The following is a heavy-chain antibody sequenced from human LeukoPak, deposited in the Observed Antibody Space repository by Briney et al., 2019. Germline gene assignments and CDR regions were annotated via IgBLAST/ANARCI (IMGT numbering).Heavy chain of an antibody. J-gene: IGHJ6*03. CDR1: GGSFSGYY. CDR3: ARDTTVTKAHSSYYYYYMDV. Sequence: SETLSLTCAVYGGSFSGYYWSWIRQPPGKGLEWIGRIYTSGSTNYNPSLKSRVTISVDTSKNQFSLKLSSVTAADTAVYYCARDTTVTKAHSSYYYYYMDVWGKGTTVTISS. CDR2: IYTSGST. V-gene: IGHV4-59*10. D-gene: IGHD4-17*01.